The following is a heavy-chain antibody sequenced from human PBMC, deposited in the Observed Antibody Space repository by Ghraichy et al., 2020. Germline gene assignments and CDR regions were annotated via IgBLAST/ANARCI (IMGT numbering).Heavy chain of an antibody. D-gene: IGHD3-10*01. CDR2: ISSSSSNI. CDR1: GFTFSSYG. Sequence: GGSLRLSCAASGFTFSSYGMNWVRQAPGKGLEWVSYISSSSSNIYYADSVKGRFTISRDNAKNSLYLQMNSLRDEDTAVYYCAKGDYSGSGSYFVPEHYFDHWGQGILVTVSS. V-gene: IGHV3-48*02. J-gene: IGHJ4*02. CDR3: AKGDYSGSGSYFVPEHYFDH.